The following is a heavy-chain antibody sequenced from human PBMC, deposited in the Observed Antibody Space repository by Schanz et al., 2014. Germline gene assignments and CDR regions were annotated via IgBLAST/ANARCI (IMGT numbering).Heavy chain of an antibody. CDR3: ARGGPAYYFDD. CDR2: ISSSSSTR. J-gene: IGHJ4*02. CDR1: GFTFSSYS. V-gene: IGHV3-48*01. Sequence: EVQLVESGGGLVQPGGSLRLSCAASGFTFSSYSMNWVRQAPGKGLEWVSYISSSSSTRYYADSVKGRFTMSRDNAKNSVFLQMNGLRAEDTAVYYCARGGPAYYFDDWGQGTLVTVSS.